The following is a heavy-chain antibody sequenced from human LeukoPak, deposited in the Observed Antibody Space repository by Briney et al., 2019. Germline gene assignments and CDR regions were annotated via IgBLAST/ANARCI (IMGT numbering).Heavy chain of an antibody. CDR3: AREDILTGYSDY. CDR2: IYTSGST. D-gene: IGHD3-9*01. Sequence: SETLSLTCTVSGVSISSGSYYWSWIRQPAGKGLEWIGRIYTSGSTNYNPPLKSRVTISVDTSKNQFSLKLSSVTAADTAVYYCAREDILTGYSDYWGQGTLVTVSS. V-gene: IGHV4-61*02. J-gene: IGHJ4*02. CDR1: GVSISSGSYY.